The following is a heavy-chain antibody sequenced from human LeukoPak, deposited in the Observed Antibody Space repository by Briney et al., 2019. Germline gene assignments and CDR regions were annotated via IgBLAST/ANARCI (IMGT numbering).Heavy chain of an antibody. Sequence: PGGSLRLSGAVSEFIVKYQFLSWVRKAQGKGLEWVAAIYSDGATHYADSVKGRFTISRDNSNNTFYLQMNSLRAEDTAVYFCARDTPFLTGTGTYYFDSWGQGTLVTVSS. CDR3: ARDTPFLTGTGTYYFDS. V-gene: IGHV3-66*01. CDR2: IYSDGAT. J-gene: IGHJ4*01. CDR1: EFIVKYQF. D-gene: IGHD3-10*01.